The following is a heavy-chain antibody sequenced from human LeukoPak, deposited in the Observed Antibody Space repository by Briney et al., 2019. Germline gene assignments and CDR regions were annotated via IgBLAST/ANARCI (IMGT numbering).Heavy chain of an antibody. V-gene: IGHV3-48*01. J-gene: IGHJ4*02. D-gene: IGHD3-10*01. CDR2: IGSSSSTI. CDR3: ARENYASGSYGDY. CDR1: GFTFSSYS. Sequence: PGGSLRLSCATSGFTFSSYSMNWVRQAPGKGLEWVSYIGSSSSTIYYADSVKGRFTISRDNAKNSLYLQMNSLRAEDTAVYCCARENYASGSYGDYWGQGTLVTVSS.